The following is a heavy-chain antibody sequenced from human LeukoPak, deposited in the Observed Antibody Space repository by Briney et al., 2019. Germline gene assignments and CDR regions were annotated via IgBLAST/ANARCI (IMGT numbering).Heavy chain of an antibody. V-gene: IGHV5-51*01. CDR3: ARLEGRAAMIRGAMTY. D-gene: IGHD3-10*01. CDR1: GYSFSTFW. Sequence: GESLKISCMGSGYSFSTFWIGWVRQMPGKGREWVVIIYPGDSDVRYSPSFQGQVTIAADKSVTTAYLQWSSLKASDTAVYYCARLEGRAAMIRGAMTYRGQGTLVTVSS. J-gene: IGHJ4*02. CDR2: IYPGDSDV.